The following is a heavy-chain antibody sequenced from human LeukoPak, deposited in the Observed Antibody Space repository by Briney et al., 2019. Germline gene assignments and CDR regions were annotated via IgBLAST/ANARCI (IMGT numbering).Heavy chain of an antibody. D-gene: IGHD3-3*01. J-gene: IGHJ6*02. V-gene: IGHV4-34*01. CDR2: INHSGST. Sequence: SETLSLTSAVYGGSFSGYYWSWIRQPPGKGLEWIGEINHSGSTNYNPSLKSRVTISVDTSKNQFSLKLSSVTAADTAVYYCAREHRDFWSGYTYYYYGMDVWGHGTTVTVSS. CDR3: AREHRDFWSGYTYYYYGMDV. CDR1: GGSFSGYY.